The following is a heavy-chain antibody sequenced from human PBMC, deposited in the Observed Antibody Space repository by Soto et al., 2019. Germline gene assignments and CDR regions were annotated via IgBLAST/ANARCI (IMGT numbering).Heavy chain of an antibody. Sequence: EVQLVESGGGLIQPGGSLRLSCAASGFTVSSNYMSWVRQAPGKGLEWVSVIYSGGSTYYADSVKGRFTISRDNSKNTLYLQMNSLRAEDTAVYYCASNWNYGCWGYYFDYWGQGTLVTVSS. CDR1: GFTVSSNY. CDR2: IYSGGST. CDR3: ASNWNYGCWGYYFDY. J-gene: IGHJ4*02. V-gene: IGHV3-53*01. D-gene: IGHD1-7*01.